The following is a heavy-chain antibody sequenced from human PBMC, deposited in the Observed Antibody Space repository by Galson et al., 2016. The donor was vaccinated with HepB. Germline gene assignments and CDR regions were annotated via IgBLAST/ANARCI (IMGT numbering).Heavy chain of an antibody. V-gene: IGHV3-48*03. J-gene: IGHJ6*02. CDR1: GFSLSNYE. D-gene: IGHD6-13*01. CDR2: SRYSGTI. Sequence: SLRLSCAVSGFSLSNYEMNWVRQAPGKGLEWLSYSRYSGTIYYADSVKGRFTISRDNAENSLHLQMINVRADDTAVYYCVRGSGKSWYAYKRSYYYTMEVWGRRTTVIGSS. CDR3: VRGSGKSWYAYKRSYYYTMEV.